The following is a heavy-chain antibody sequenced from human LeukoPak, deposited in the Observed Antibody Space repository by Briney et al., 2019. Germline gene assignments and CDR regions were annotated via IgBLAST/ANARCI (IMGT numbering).Heavy chain of an antibody. D-gene: IGHD6-19*01. CDR2: DGGSDNFI. Sequence: GGSLRLSCAASGFSVSDYYISWVRQAPGKGLEWISDDGGSDNFISYSDSVKGRFTISRDYANNSLYLQMNSLRVDDTAVYYCARETVAGTFDYWGQGTLVTVSS. J-gene: IGHJ4*02. CDR3: ARETVAGTFDY. V-gene: IGHV3-11*01. CDR1: GFSVSDYY.